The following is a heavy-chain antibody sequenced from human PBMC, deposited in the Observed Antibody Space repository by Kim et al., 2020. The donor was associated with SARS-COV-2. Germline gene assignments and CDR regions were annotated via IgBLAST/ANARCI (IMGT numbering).Heavy chain of an antibody. J-gene: IGHJ2*01. CDR2: INTNTGNP. CDR1: GYTFTYYG. CDR3: ARDLIGDPYWYFDL. D-gene: IGHD7-27*01. Sequence: ASVKVSCKASGYTFTYYGLTWVRQAPGQGLEWMGWINTNTGNPTYAQGFTGRFVFSLDTSVSTAYLQISSLTTEDTAVYYCARDLIGDPYWYFDLWGRGTLVTVSS. V-gene: IGHV7-4-1*02.